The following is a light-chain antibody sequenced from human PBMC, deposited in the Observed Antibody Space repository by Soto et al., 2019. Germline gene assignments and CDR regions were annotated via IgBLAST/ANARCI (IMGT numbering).Light chain of an antibody. CDR2: DAS. CDR3: QQRNKWPPLT. CDR1: PSVSNS. Sequence: ESVLTQSPATLSLSPGERATLSCRASPSVSNSLAWYQHKPGQAPRLLIYDASNRATGVPTRFSGSGSGTDLTLTISSLEPEDFAVYYCQQRNKWPPLTFGGGTRVEIK. J-gene: IGKJ4*01. V-gene: IGKV3-11*01.